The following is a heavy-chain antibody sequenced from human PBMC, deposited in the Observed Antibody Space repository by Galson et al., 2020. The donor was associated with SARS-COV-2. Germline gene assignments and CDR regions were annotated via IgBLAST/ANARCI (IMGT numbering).Heavy chain of an antibody. J-gene: IGHJ4*02. D-gene: IGHD3-10*01. Sequence: GGSLRLSCAASGFNVYSDYMTWVRQAPGKGLEWISVLFIGGGTNYADSVKGRFTTSRDNSKNTLFLQMNSLRVDDTAVYYCATPGGADWGQGTLVTVSS. V-gene: IGHV3-53*01. CDR2: LFIGGGT. CDR3: ATPGGAD. CDR1: GFNVYSDY.